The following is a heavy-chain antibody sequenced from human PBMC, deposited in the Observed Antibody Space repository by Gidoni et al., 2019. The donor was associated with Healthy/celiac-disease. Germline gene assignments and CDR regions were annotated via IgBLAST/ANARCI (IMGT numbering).Heavy chain of an antibody. D-gene: IGHD3-22*01. CDR1: GFTFSSYA. J-gene: IGHJ1*01. Sequence: EVQLLESGGGLVQPGGSLRLSCAASGFTFSSYAMSWVRQAPGKGLGWVSAISGSGGSTYYADSVKGRFTISRDNSKNTLYLQMNSLRAEDTAVYYCANGDYYDSSGYPVTGYFQHWGQGTLVTVSS. CDR3: ANGDYYDSSGYPVTGYFQH. V-gene: IGHV3-23*01. CDR2: ISGSGGST.